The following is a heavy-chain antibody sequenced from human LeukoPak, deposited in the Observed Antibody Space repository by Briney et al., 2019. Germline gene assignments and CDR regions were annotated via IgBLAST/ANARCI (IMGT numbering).Heavy chain of an antibody. Sequence: LKPSETLSLTCAVYGVSFSGYYWSWIRQPPGKGLEWIGEINHSGSTNYNPSLKSRVTISVDTSKNQFSLKLSFVTAADTAVYYCASVSSSGWYRPDYWGQGTLVTVSS. CDR3: ASVSSSGWYRPDY. CDR2: INHSGST. J-gene: IGHJ4*02. CDR1: GVSFSGYY. D-gene: IGHD6-19*01. V-gene: IGHV4-34*01.